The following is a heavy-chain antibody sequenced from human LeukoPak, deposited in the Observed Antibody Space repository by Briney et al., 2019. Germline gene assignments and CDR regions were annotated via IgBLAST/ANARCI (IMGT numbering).Heavy chain of an antibody. CDR2: MYYTGAT. CDR3: ARFRGSGWYYFDS. D-gene: IGHD6-19*01. V-gene: IGHV4-61*01. J-gene: IGHJ4*02. Sequence: PSETLSLTCTVSGGSISSNTYHWSWIRQPPGKGRDWIGYMYYTGATSYNPSLKSRVTISLDMSKNQFSLKLHSVTAADTAVYYCARFRGSGWYYFDSWGQGTLVTVSS. CDR1: GGSISSNTYH.